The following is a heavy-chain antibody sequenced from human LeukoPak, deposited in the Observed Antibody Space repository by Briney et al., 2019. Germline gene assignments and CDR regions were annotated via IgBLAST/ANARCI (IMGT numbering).Heavy chain of an antibody. CDR2: IYYSGST. Sequence: SETLSLTCTVSGGSVSSGSYYWSWIRQPPGKGLEWIGYIYYSGSTNYNPSLKSRVTISVDTSKNQFSLKLSSVTAADTAVYYCAREGPSFWSGPDYGMDVWGQGTSVTVSS. CDR3: AREGPSFWSGPDYGMDV. V-gene: IGHV4-61*01. CDR1: GGSVSSGSYY. D-gene: IGHD3-3*01. J-gene: IGHJ6*02.